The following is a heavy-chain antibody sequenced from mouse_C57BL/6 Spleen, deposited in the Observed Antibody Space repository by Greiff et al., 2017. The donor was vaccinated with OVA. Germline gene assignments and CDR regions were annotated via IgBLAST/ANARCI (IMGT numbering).Heavy chain of an antibody. J-gene: IGHJ1*03. CDR3: ARPTLYDYDSYWYFDV. CDR2: INPSSGYT. Sequence: VQLQQSGAELARPGASVKMSCKASGYTFTSYTMHWVKQRPGQGLEWIGYINPSSGYTKYNQKFKDKATLTADKSSSTAYMQLRSLTSEYSAVYSCARPTLYDYDSYWYFDVWGTGTTVTVSS. V-gene: IGHV1-4*01. D-gene: IGHD2-4*01. CDR1: GYTFTSYT.